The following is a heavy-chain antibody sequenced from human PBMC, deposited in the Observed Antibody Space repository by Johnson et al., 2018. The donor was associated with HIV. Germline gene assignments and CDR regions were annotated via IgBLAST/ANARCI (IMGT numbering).Heavy chain of an antibody. Sequence: VQLVESGGGLVKPGGSLRLSCVASGFTFSDYYMSWIRQAPGKGLEWVSYISNSGGTIYYADSVKGRFTISRDNSKNTLYMQMNSLRAEDTALYYCARDQSSSWPGDAFDIWGQGTMVTVSS. CDR3: ARDQSSSWPGDAFDI. V-gene: IGHV3-11*04. J-gene: IGHJ3*02. D-gene: IGHD6-13*01. CDR2: ISNSGGTI. CDR1: GFTFSDYY.